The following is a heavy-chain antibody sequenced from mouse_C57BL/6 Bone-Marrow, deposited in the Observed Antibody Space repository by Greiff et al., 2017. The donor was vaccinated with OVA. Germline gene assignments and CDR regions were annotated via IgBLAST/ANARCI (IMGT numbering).Heavy chain of an antibody. CDR3: ARGEYALWYVDV. CDR2: FHPYNDDT. V-gene: IGHV1-47*01. CDR1: GYTFTTYP. D-gene: IGHD5-1*01. J-gene: IGHJ1*03. Sequence: LVESGAELVKPGASVKMSCKASGYTFTTYPIEWMKQNHGKSLEWIGTFHPYNDDTKYNEKFKGKATLTVEKSSSTVYLELSRLTSDDSAVYYCARGEYALWYVDVWGTGTTVTVAS.